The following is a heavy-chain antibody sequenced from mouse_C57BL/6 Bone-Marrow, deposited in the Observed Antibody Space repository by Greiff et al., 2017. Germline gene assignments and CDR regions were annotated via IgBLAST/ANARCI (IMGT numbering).Heavy chain of an antibody. CDR2: IYPRSGNT. Sequence: QVQLQQSGAELARPGASVKLSCKASGYTFTSYGISWVKQRTGQGLEWIGEIYPRSGNTYYNEKFKGKATRTADKSSSTAYMELRSLTSEDSAVYVCARGEYGSSYPFAYWGQGTLVTVSA. J-gene: IGHJ3*01. CDR3: ARGEYGSSYPFAY. D-gene: IGHD1-1*01. CDR1: GYTFTSYG. V-gene: IGHV1-81*01.